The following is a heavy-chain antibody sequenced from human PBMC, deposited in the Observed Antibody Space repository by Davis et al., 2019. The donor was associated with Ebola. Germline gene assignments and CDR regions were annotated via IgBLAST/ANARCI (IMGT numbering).Heavy chain of an antibody. CDR3: ARGEMATFDY. CDR2: IYSGGST. Sequence: GESLKISCAASGFTVSSNYMSWVRQAPGKGLEWVSVIYSGGSTYYADSVKGRFTISRDNSKNTLYLQMNSLRAEDTAVYYCARGEMATFDYWGQGTLVTVSS. D-gene: IGHD5-24*01. J-gene: IGHJ4*02. CDR1: GFTVSSNY. V-gene: IGHV3-53*01.